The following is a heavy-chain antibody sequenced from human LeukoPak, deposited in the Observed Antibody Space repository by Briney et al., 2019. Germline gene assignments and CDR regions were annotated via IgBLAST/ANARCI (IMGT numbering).Heavy chain of an antibody. V-gene: IGHV1-18*01. CDR2: ISVYNGNT. Sequence: ASVKVSCKASGYTFTSYGISWVRQAPGQGLEWMGWISVYNGNTNYAQKLQGRVTMTTDTSTSTAYMELRSLRSDDTAVYYCARENPFFGDYNNFDYWGQGTLVTVSS. J-gene: IGHJ4*02. D-gene: IGHD4-17*01. CDR3: ARENPFFGDYNNFDY. CDR1: GYTFTSYG.